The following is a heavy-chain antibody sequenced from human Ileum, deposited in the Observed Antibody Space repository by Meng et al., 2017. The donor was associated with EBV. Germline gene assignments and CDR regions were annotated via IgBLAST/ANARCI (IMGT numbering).Heavy chain of an antibody. J-gene: IGHJ4*02. CDR1: GFTCGSAW. V-gene: IGHV3-15*01. D-gene: IGHD6-6*01. Sequence: EVRLVASAGGLVQPGGTLILSCEALGFTCGSAWMAWVRQAPGKGLEWVGLIRSKTAGETTEYAAPVKGRFTISRDDSKNTVYLQMNSLKTDDTAVYHCGTGYRSASHDGYWGLGTLVTVSS. CDR3: GTGYRSASHDGY. CDR2: IRSKTAGETT.